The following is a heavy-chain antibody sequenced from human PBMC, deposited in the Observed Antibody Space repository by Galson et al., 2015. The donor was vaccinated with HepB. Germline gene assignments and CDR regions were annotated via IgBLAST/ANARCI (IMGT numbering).Heavy chain of an antibody. D-gene: IGHD3-3*01. Sequence: SVKVSCKASGYTFTSYGISWVRQAPGQGLEWMGWISAYNGNTNYAQKLQGRVTMTTDTSTSTAYMELRSLRSDDTAVYYCARGGGGYDFWMYYYYGMDVWGQGTTVTVSS. CDR3: ARGGGGYDFWMYYYYGMDV. CDR1: GYTFTSYG. CDR2: ISAYNGNT. V-gene: IGHV1-18*01. J-gene: IGHJ6*02.